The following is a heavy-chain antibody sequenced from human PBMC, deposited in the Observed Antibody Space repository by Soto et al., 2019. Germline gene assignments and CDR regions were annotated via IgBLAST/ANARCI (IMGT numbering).Heavy chain of an antibody. CDR3: ARGSPTYGSGSYFSYYFDY. J-gene: IGHJ4*02. D-gene: IGHD3-10*01. V-gene: IGHV4-31*03. Sequence: QVQLQESGPGLVKPSQTLSLTCTVSSGSISSGGYYWSWIRQHPGKGLEWIGYIYYSGSTYYNPSLKSRVTISVDTSKNQFSLKLSSVTAADTAVYYCARGSPTYGSGSYFSYYFDYWGQGTLVTVSS. CDR2: IYYSGST. CDR1: SGSISSGGYY.